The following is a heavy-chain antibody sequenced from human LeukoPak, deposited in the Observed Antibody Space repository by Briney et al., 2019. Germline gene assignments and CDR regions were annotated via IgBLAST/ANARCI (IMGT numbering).Heavy chain of an antibody. D-gene: IGHD3-9*01. CDR2: IYYSGST. J-gene: IGHJ4*02. V-gene: IGHV4-39*01. CDR3: ASRNDILTGYVFDF. CDR1: GGSVSSSIYY. Sequence: PSETLSLTCTVPGGSVSSSIYYWGWIRQPPGKGLEWIGSIYYSGSTSYNPSLKSRVTISVDTSKNQFSLKLTSVTAADTAVYYCASRNDILTGYVFDFWGQGTLVTVSS.